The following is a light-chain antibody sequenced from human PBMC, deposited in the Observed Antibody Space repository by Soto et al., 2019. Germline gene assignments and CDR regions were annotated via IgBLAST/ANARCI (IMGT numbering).Light chain of an antibody. J-gene: IGLJ2*01. Sequence: SYELTQPSSVSVSPGQTARITCSGAVLAKKYARWFQQKPGQAPVLVIYKDSERPSGIPERFSGSSSGTTVTLTISGAQVEDEADYYCYSAAQGVFGGGTKLTVL. V-gene: IGLV3-27*01. CDR1: VLAKKY. CDR3: YSAAQGV. CDR2: KDS.